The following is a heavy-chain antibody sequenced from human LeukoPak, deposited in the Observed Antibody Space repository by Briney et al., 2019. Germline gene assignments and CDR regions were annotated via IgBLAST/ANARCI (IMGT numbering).Heavy chain of an antibody. CDR2: ISGSGGST. D-gene: IGHD3-16*02. CDR3: AKMGSSYVWGSYRYSFRFDY. J-gene: IGHJ4*02. Sequence: GGSLRLSCAASGFTFSSYDMNWVRQAPGKGLEWVSAISGSGGSTYYADSVKGRFTISRDNSKNTLYLQMNSLRAEDTAVYYCAKMGSSYVWGSYRYSFRFDYWGQGTLVTVSS. CDR1: GFTFSSYD. V-gene: IGHV3-23*01.